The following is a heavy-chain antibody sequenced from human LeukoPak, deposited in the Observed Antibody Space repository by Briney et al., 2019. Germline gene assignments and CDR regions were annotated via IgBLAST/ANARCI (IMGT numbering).Heavy chain of an antibody. Sequence: KPSETLSLTCTVSGGSVSSYYWSWIRQPPGKGLEWIGYMYYTGSSNYNPSLKSRVTISLDTSKNQFSLKLSSMTAADTAVYYCAGQITVTYYYYYMDVWGKGTTVTVSS. CDR2: MYYTGSS. J-gene: IGHJ6*03. V-gene: IGHV4-59*02. D-gene: IGHD4-17*01. CDR3: AGQITVTYYYYYMDV. CDR1: GGSVSSYY.